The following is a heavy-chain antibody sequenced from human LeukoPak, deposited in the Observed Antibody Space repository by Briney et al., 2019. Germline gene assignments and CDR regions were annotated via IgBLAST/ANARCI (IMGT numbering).Heavy chain of an antibody. V-gene: IGHV4-31*01. CDR3: ARDFEYCSSTSGRTDAFDI. J-gene: IGHJ3*02. CDR2: LYYSGST. Sequence: SETLSLTCTVSGGSISSGGYYWSWIRQHPGKGLEWLGYLYYSGSTYYNPSLKSQVTISVDTSKTQFSLKLSSGTAADTAVYYCARDFEYCSSTSGRTDAFDIWGQGTMVTVSS. CDR1: GGSISSGGYY. D-gene: IGHD2-2*01.